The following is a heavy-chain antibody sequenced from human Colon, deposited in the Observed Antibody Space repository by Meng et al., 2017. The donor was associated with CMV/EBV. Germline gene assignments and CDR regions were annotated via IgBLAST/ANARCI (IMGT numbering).Heavy chain of an antibody. V-gene: IGHV4-39*02. D-gene: IGHD3-16*01. Sequence: SETLSLTCTVSGGSISSSGYYWGWIRQPPGEGLEWIGSIYYSGSTYYNPSLKSRVTISVDTSKNQFSLKLSSVTAADTAVYYCVRDQGNWVGGIDYWGQGTLVTVSS. CDR3: VRDQGNWVGGIDY. CDR2: IYYSGST. J-gene: IGHJ4*02. CDR1: GGSISSSGYY.